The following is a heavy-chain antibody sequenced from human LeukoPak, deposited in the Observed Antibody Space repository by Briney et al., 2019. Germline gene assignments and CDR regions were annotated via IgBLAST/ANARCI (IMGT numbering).Heavy chain of an antibody. CDR1: GFTFSSYV. CDR2: ISGSGGRT. Sequence: GGSLRLSCAVSGFTFSSYVMTWVRQVPGKGLEWVSGISGSGGRTYYADSVKGRFTISRDNSKNTVYLQVNSLRAEDTAVYYCAKAVRSMVTGGGYFDSWGQGTLVTVSS. CDR3: AKAVRSMVTGGGYFDS. D-gene: IGHD3-10*01. J-gene: IGHJ4*02. V-gene: IGHV3-23*01.